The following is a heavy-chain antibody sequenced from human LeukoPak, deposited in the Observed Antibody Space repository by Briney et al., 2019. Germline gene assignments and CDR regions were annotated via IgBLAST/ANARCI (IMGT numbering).Heavy chain of an antibody. J-gene: IGHJ3*02. D-gene: IGHD1-1*01. CDR2: IYSDDRT. Sequence: PGGCLRLSCAASGFTASSNYMSWVRQAPGKGLEWVSVIYSDDRTYYADSVKGRFTIPRHTSKRTLYLQMNSLRAEDTAVYYCAREVMAERRAFYIWGQETVVTVSS. V-gene: IGHV3-53*04. CDR1: GFTASSNY. CDR3: AREVMAERRAFYI.